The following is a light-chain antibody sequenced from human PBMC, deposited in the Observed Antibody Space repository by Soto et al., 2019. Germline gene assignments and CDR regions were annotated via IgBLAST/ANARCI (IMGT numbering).Light chain of an antibody. CDR3: QQYGSSRT. J-gene: IGKJ1*01. V-gene: IGKV3-20*01. CDR2: GAS. Sequence: EVVMTQSPATLSVSPGERATLSCRASQSVSSNLAWYQQKPGQAPRLLIYGASNRATGIPDRFSGSGSGTDFTLTISRLEPEDFAVYYCQQYGSSRTFGQGTKV. CDR1: QSVSSN.